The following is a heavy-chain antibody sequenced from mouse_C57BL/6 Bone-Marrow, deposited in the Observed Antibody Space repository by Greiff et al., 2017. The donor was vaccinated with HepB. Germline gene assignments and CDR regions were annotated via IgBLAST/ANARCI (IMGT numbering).Heavy chain of an antibody. CDR2: SRNKANDYTT. Sequence: EVMLVESGGGLVQSGRSLRLSCATSGFTFSDFYMEWVRQAPGKGLEWIAASRNKANDYTTEYSASVKGRFIVSRDTSQSILYLQMNALRAEDTAIYYCARALYDYEGAMDYWGQGTSVTVSS. J-gene: IGHJ4*01. CDR1: GFTFSDFY. V-gene: IGHV7-1*01. CDR3: ARALYDYEGAMDY. D-gene: IGHD2-4*01.